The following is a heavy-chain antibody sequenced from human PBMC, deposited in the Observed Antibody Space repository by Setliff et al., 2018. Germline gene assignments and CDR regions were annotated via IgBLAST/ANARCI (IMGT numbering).Heavy chain of an antibody. J-gene: IGHJ4*02. CDR2: ISPGNGNT. D-gene: IGHD2-8*01. Sequence: GASVKVSCKASGSSFTSYTIHWARQAPGQGLEWMGWISPGNGNTAYSQKIQDRVTITRDTSASTAYMELSSLRSEDTAVYYCARIGFGYYSTSGAWYFDNWGQGTLVTVSS. CDR1: GSSFTSYT. CDR3: ARIGFGYYSTSGAWYFDN. V-gene: IGHV1-3*01.